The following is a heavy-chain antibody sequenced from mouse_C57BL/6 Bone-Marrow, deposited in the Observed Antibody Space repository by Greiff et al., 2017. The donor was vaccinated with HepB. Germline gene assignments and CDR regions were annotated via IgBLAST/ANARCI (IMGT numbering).Heavy chain of an antibody. J-gene: IGHJ1*03. CDR2: IDPSDSET. CDR1: GYTFTSYW. V-gene: IGHV1-52*01. Sequence: QVQLQQPGAELVRPGSSVKLSCKASGYTFTSYWMHWVKQRPIQGLEWIGNIDPSDSETHYNQKFKDKATLTVDKSSSTAYMQLSSLTSEDSAVYYCARRDYYGSGYFDVWGTGTTVTVSS. D-gene: IGHD1-1*01. CDR3: ARRDYYGSGYFDV.